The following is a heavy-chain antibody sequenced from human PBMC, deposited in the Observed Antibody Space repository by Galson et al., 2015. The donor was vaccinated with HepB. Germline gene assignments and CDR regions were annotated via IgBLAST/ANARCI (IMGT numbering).Heavy chain of an antibody. CDR1: GFTFSNYG. Sequence: SLRLSCAASGFTFSNYGLSWVRQAPGQGLEWVSSISGSGDSTFYADSVKGRFTISRDNSRDTLYLQMNSLRVEDTAVYYCAKELEPTFYGVRRGGHFDYWGQGNLVTVSS. V-gene: IGHV3-23*01. CDR3: AKELEPTFYGVRRGGHFDY. D-gene: IGHD1-1*01. CDR2: ISGSGDST. J-gene: IGHJ4*02.